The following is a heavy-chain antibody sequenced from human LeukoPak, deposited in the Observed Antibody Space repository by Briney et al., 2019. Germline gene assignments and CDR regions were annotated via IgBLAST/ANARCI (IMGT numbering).Heavy chain of an antibody. J-gene: IGHJ6*02. D-gene: IGHD3/OR15-3a*01. Sequence: GASLKIFCKGSGYSFTSGWIGWVRHMPRKKLEWMGTVYAGDSDTRYSPSFQGQVTMSADKSTSTAFLQWRSLKASDTAMYYCARLGSNYFYYTMDVWGQGKAVTVSS. CDR1: GYSFTSGW. V-gene: IGHV5-51*01. CDR3: ARLGSNYFYYTMDV. CDR2: VYAGDSDT.